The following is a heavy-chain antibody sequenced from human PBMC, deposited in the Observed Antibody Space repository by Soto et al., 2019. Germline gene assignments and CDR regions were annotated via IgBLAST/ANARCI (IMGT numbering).Heavy chain of an antibody. CDR3: ARGLLGAIDY. CDR1: GFTFSYYD. V-gene: IGHV3-13*01. Sequence: GSLRLSCAASGFTFSYYDMHWVRQAEGKGLEWVAAIGTSDDTYYADSVQGRFSISREDAKDSLYLQMSSLRAEDTAVYYCARGLLGAIDYWGQGTLVTVSS. CDR2: IGTSDDT. J-gene: IGHJ4*02. D-gene: IGHD3-16*01.